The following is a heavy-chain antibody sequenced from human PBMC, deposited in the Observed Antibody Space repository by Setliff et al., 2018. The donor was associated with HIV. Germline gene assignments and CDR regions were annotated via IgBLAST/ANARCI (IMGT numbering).Heavy chain of an antibody. Sequence: ASVKVSCKASGYTISAHGVSWVRHVPGHGLEWMGWIGGDTGDIKYSQRFEGRLTMTTETSTNTAYMELRSLRSDDTAVYYCAIDGLSYNILPGSIAYFHSGMDVWGQGTTVT. CDR2: IGGDTGDI. V-gene: IGHV1-18*01. D-gene: IGHD3-9*01. J-gene: IGHJ6*02. CDR1: GYTISAHG. CDR3: AIDGLSYNILPGSIAYFHSGMDV.